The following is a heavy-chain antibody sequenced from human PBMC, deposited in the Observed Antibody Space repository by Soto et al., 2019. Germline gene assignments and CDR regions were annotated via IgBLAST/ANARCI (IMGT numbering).Heavy chain of an antibody. J-gene: IGHJ6*02. Sequence: PSQTLSLTCAISGDSVSSNSAAWNWIRQSPSRGLEWLGRTYYRSKWYNDYAVSVKSRITINPDTSKNQFSLQLNSVTPEDTAVYYCARENSPYDSSGYYLYYYYYYVMDVWGQGTTVTVSS. V-gene: IGHV6-1*01. CDR3: ARENSPYDSSGYYLYYYYYYVMDV. CDR1: GDSVSSNSAA. D-gene: IGHD3-22*01. CDR2: TYYRSKWYN.